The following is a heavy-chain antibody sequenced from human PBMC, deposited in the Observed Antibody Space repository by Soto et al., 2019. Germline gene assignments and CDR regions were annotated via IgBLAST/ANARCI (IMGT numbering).Heavy chain of an antibody. V-gene: IGHV5-10-1*01. CDR3: ASRWIQLWHYFGY. CDR1: GYSFTSYW. J-gene: IGHJ4*02. Sequence: PGESLKISCKGSGYSFTSYWISWVRQMPGKGLEWMGRIDPSDSYTNYSPSFQGHVTISADKSISTAYLQWSSLKASDTAMYYCASRWIQLWHYFGYWGQGTLVTVSS. D-gene: IGHD5-18*01. CDR2: IDPSDSYT.